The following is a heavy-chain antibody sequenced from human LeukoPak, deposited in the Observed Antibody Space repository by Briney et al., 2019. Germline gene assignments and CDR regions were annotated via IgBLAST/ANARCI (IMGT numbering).Heavy chain of an antibody. Sequence: GGSLRLSCEASGFPFSTYSMNWVRQAPGKGLEWVASISSSGSYIYYADSVKGRFTISRENAKNSLYLQMNSLRAEDTAVYYCAREVTDYVWGSYYYYGMDVWGQGTTVTVSS. CDR3: AREVTDYVWGSYYYYGMDV. V-gene: IGHV3-21*01. J-gene: IGHJ6*02. CDR2: ISSSGSYI. D-gene: IGHD3-16*01. CDR1: GFPFSTYS.